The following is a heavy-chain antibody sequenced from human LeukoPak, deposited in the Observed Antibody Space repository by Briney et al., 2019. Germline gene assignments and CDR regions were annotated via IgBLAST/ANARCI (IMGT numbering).Heavy chain of an antibody. CDR2: INTDGSST. CDR1: GFTFCNYR. J-gene: IGHJ4*02. Sequence: VGSLRLSCAASGFTFCNYRMHWVRKAPGKGLAWGSRINTDGSSTSYADSVKGRFTISRDNAKNTLYLQMNSLRDEETAVYYCARERRFGELTGYWGQGNLVTVSS. V-gene: IGHV3-74*01. D-gene: IGHD3-10*01. CDR3: ARERRFGELTGY.